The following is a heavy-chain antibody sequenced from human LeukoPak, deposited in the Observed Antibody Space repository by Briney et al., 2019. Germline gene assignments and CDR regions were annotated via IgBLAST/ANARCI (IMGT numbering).Heavy chain of an antibody. V-gene: IGHV4-31*03. CDR2: IYYSGST. J-gene: IGHJ4*02. CDR1: GGSISRGGYY. Sequence: PSETLSLTCTVSGGSISRGGYYWSWIRQHPGKGLEWIGYIYYSGSTYYNLSLKSRVTISVDTSKNQFSLKLSSVTAADTAVYYCARVTRPQTTYYFDYWGQGTLVTVSS. CDR3: ARVTRPQTTYYFDY. D-gene: IGHD6-6*01.